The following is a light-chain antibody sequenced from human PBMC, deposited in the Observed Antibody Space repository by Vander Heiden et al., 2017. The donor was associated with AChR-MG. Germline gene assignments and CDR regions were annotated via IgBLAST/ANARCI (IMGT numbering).Light chain of an antibody. CDR3: SLIYRGVWV. CDR2: DTY. CDR1: PGAVTTGHH. J-gene: IGLJ3*02. Sequence: QAVVTQEPSLTVSPGGTVTLTCGSSPGAVTTGHHPYWFQQKPGQVPRTLISDTYNKHSRTPARFSASLLGGKAALTLSGAQPEDEADYFCSLIYRGVWVFGGGTKVTVL. V-gene: IGLV7-46*01.